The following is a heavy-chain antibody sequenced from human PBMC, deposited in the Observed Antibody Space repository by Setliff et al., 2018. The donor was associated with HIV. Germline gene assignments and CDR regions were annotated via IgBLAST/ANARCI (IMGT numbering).Heavy chain of an antibody. V-gene: IGHV1-46*01. CDR3: AREKVGQQLVIDAFDI. D-gene: IGHD6-13*01. J-gene: IGHJ3*02. Sequence: ASVXVSCKASGNTFTSYYMHWVRQAPGQGLEWMGIINPSGDSTSYAQKFQGRVTMTRDTSTRTVYMELSSLRSEDTAVYYCAREKVGQQLVIDAFDIWGQGTMVTVSS. CDR2: INPSGDST. CDR1: GNTFTSYY.